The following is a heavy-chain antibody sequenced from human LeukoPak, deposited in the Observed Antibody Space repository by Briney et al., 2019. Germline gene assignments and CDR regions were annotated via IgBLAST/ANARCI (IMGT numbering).Heavy chain of an antibody. V-gene: IGHV3-21*01. Sequence: PGGSLRLSCAASGFTFSNYSMNWVRQAPGKGLEWVSSVSISGSYIIYTDSVEDRYTLSRDNAKNSLYLQMNSLRAEDTAVYYCARDTDCSGGSCYCSDDYYYYYMDVWGKGTTVTVS. D-gene: IGHD2-15*01. CDR2: VSISGSYI. CDR1: GFTFSNYS. J-gene: IGHJ6*03. CDR3: ARDTDCSGGSCYCSDDYYYYYMDV.